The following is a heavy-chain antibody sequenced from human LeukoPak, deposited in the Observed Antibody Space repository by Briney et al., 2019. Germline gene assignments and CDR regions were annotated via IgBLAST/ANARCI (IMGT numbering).Heavy chain of an antibody. CDR2: IWYDGSNK. V-gene: IGHV3-33*06. D-gene: IGHD4-17*01. J-gene: IGHJ4*02. CDR1: GFTFSSYG. Sequence: PGRSLRLSCAASGFTFSSYGMHWVRQAPGKGLEWVAVIWYDGSNKYYADSVKGRFTISRDNSKNTLYLQMNSLRAEDTAVYYCAKADYGDYCFDYWGQGTLVTVSS. CDR3: AKADYGDYCFDY.